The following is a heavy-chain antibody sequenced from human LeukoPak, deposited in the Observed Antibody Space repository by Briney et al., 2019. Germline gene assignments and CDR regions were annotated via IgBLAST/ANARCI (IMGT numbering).Heavy chain of an antibody. Sequence: SETLSLTCTVSGYSISSGYYWGWIRQPPGKGLEWIGYIYYSGSTYYNPSLKSRVTISVDTSKNQFSLKLTSVTAADTAVYYCARSNWNLFDYWGQGTLVTVSS. D-gene: IGHD1-1*01. V-gene: IGHV4-38-2*02. CDR1: GYSISSGYY. CDR2: IYYSGST. J-gene: IGHJ4*02. CDR3: ARSNWNLFDY.